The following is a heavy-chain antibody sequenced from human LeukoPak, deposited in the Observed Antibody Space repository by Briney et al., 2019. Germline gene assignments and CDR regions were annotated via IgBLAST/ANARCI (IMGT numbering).Heavy chain of an antibody. J-gene: IGHJ3*02. CDR1: GDSVSSNSAA. CDR3: TREDRDTFDI. Sequence: KSSQTLSLTCAISGDSVSSNSAAWNWIRQSPSRGLEWLGRTYYRSKWYNDYAVSVRGRITVNPDTSKSQFSLQLNSVTPEDTAVYYCTREDRDTFDIWGQGTVVTVSS. V-gene: IGHV6-1*01. CDR2: TYYRSKWYN.